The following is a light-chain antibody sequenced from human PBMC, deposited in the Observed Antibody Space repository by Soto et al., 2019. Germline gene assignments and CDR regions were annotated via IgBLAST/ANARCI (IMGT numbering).Light chain of an antibody. V-gene: IGLV2-14*01. CDR1: SRDFSDHNH. Sequence: QPVLTQPASVSGSPGQSITISCTGTSRDFSDHNHVPWYQHHPGKAPKLIIYEVSNRPSGVFNRFSGSKSGNTASLTISGLQAEDEADYYCSSYTNSGVFGTGTKVTVL. CDR2: EVS. CDR3: SSYTNSGV. J-gene: IGLJ1*01.